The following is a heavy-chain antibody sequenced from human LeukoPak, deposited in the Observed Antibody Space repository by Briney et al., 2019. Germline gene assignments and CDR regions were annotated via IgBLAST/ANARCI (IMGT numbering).Heavy chain of an antibody. D-gene: IGHD6-19*01. Sequence: VASVKVSCKASGYTFTSYYMHWVRQAAGQGLEWMGIINPSGGSTSYAQKFQGRVTMTRDTSTSTVYMELSSLRSEDTAVYYCARKLGIAVADDAFDIWGQGTMVTVSS. CDR3: ARKLGIAVADDAFDI. CDR2: INPSGGST. J-gene: IGHJ3*02. CDR1: GYTFTSYY. V-gene: IGHV1-46*01.